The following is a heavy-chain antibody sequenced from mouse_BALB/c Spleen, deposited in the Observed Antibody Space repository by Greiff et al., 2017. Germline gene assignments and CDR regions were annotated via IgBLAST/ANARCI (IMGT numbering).Heavy chain of an antibody. CDR3: ASPNWDRAY. CDR1: GYTFTSYW. CDR2: INPSTGYT. V-gene: IGHV1-7*01. Sequence: QVQLQQPGAELAKPGASVKMSCKASGYTFTSYWMHWVKQRPGQGLEWIGYINPSTGYTEYNQKFKDKATLTADKSSSTAYMQLSSLTSEDSAVYYCASPNWDRAYWGQGTLVTVSA. J-gene: IGHJ3*01. D-gene: IGHD4-1*02.